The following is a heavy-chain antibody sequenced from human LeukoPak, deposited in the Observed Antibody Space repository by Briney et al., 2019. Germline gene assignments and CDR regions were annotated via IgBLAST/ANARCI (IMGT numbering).Heavy chain of an antibody. CDR1: GFTFSSYS. CDR2: ISSSSSTI. V-gene: IGHV3-48*02. CDR3: ARDRYSSGWYDVDY. Sequence: GGSLRLSCAASGFTFSSYSMDWVRQAPGKGLEWVSYISSSSSTIYYADSVKGRFTISRDNAKNSLYLQMNSLRDEDTAVYYCARDRYSSGWYDVDYWGQGTLVTVSS. J-gene: IGHJ4*02. D-gene: IGHD6-19*01.